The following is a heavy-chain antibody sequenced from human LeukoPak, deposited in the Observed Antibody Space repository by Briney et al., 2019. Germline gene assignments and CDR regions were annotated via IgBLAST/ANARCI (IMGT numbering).Heavy chain of an antibody. Sequence: PSETLSLTCAVYGGSFSGYYWSWIRQPPGKGLEWIGEINHSGSTNYNPPLKSRVTISVDTSKNQFSLKLSSVTAADTAVYYCASGIWAVANWGQGTLVTVSS. CDR2: INHSGST. CDR3: ASGIWAVAN. V-gene: IGHV4-34*01. J-gene: IGHJ4*02. D-gene: IGHD6-19*01. CDR1: GGSFSGYY.